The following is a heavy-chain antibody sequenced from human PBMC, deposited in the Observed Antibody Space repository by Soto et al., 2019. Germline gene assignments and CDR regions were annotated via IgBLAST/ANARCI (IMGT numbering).Heavy chain of an antibody. Sequence: ASVKVSCKASGYTFTGYYMHWVRQAPGQGLEWMGWINPNSGGTNYAQKFQGWVTMTRDTSISTAYMELSRLRSDDTAVYYCACSVGPGAMIDTQVLDPWGQGTLVTVSS. D-gene: IGHD3-22*01. CDR2: INPNSGGT. CDR3: ACSVGPGAMIDTQVLDP. CDR1: GYTFTGYY. J-gene: IGHJ5*02. V-gene: IGHV1-2*04.